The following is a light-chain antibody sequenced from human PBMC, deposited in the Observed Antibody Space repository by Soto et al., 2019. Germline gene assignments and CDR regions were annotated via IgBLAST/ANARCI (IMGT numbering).Light chain of an antibody. CDR1: SSDVGGYKF. CDR3: GSYTGSIYV. Sequence: QSVLTQPASVSGSPGQSITISCTGTSSDVGGYKFVSWYQQHPGKAPKLIIYEVSNRPSGFPSRFSGSKSGNTASLTISGLQAEDEADYYCGSYTGSIYVFGTGTQLTVL. V-gene: IGLV2-14*01. CDR2: EVS. J-gene: IGLJ1*01.